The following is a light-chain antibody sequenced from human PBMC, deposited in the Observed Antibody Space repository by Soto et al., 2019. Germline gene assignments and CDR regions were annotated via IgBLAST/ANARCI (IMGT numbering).Light chain of an antibody. J-gene: IGLJ2*01. CDR3: QSYDSSLSGSI. Sequence: QPALTQPPSVSGAPGQRVTISCTGSSSNIGAGYDVHWYQQLPGTAPKLLIYGNSNRPSGVPDRFSGSKSGTSASLAITGLQAEEEADYYCQSYDSSLSGSIFGGGTKLTVL. CDR2: GNS. CDR1: SSNIGAGYD. V-gene: IGLV1-40*01.